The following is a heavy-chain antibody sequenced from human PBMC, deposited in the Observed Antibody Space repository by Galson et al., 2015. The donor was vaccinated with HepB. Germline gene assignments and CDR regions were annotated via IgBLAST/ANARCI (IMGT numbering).Heavy chain of an antibody. V-gene: IGHV3-64D*06. CDR1: GFTFSSYA. CDR2: ISSNGGST. D-gene: IGHD3-22*01. Sequence: CAASGFTFSSYAMHWVRQAPGKGLEYVSAISSNGGSTYYADSVKGRFTISRDNSKNTLYLQMSSLRAEDTAVYYCVKDRGDSSPYFDYWGQGTLVTVSS. J-gene: IGHJ4*02. CDR3: VKDRGDSSPYFDY.